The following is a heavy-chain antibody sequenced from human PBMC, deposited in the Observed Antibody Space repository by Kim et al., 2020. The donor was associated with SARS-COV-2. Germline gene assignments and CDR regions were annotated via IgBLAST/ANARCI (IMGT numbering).Heavy chain of an antibody. CDR3: ARHGYYGSGSYYTFDY. Sequence: SLQSRVTVSVDTSKNPFSLKLSSVTAADTAVYYCARHGYYGSGSYYTFDYWGQGTLVTVSS. V-gene: IGHV4-39*01. D-gene: IGHD3-10*01. J-gene: IGHJ4*02.